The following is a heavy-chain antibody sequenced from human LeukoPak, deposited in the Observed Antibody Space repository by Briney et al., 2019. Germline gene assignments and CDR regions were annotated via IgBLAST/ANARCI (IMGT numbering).Heavy chain of an antibody. CDR1: TGSLGANY. J-gene: IGHJ4*02. V-gene: IGHV4-34*01. Sequence: PSETLSLTCPVHTGSLGANYWSWIRQPPGKGLEWIGEINQSDNINYNPSLLSRVTISLDTSKNQFSLNLRSLTAADTAVYYCATWRGYSCFDYWGQGTLVTVS. D-gene: IGHD5-12*01. CDR2: INQSDNI. CDR3: ATWRGYSCFDY.